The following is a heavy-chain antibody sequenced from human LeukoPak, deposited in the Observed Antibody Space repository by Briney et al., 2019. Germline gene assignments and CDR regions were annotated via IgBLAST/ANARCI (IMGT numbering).Heavy chain of an antibody. J-gene: IGHJ4*02. Sequence: SETLSLTCTVSGVSISSSYSYWGWLRQPPGMGLEWIGSIYYTGNTYYNASLKSQVSISIDTSKNQFSLKLTSVTAADTAVYYCARQTGSGLFILPGGQGTLVTVSS. CDR3: ARQTGSGLFILP. V-gene: IGHV4-39*01. CDR2: IYYTGNT. CDR1: GVSISSSYSY. D-gene: IGHD3/OR15-3a*01.